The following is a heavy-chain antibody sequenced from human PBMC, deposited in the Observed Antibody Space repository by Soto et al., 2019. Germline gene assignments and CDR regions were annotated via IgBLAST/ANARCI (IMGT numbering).Heavy chain of an antibody. J-gene: IGHJ6*02. CDR3: ARVGNGLGNYYYYYGMDV. Sequence: QVQLVQSGAEVKKPGASVKVSCKASGYTFTSYDINWVRQATGQGLEWMGWMNPNSGNTGYAQKFQGRVTMTRNTSKSTAYMELSSLRSEDTAVYYCARVGNGLGNYYYYYGMDVWGQGTTVTVSS. CDR1: GYTFTSYD. V-gene: IGHV1-8*01. D-gene: IGHD6-19*01. CDR2: MNPNSGNT.